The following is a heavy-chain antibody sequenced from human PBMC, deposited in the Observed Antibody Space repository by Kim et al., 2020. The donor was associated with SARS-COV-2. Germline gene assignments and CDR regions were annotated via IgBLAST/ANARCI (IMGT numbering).Heavy chain of an antibody. CDR3: ARGGGYGSSFQH. J-gene: IGHJ1*01. Sequence: SETLSLTCNVSDGSINTYYWSWIRQPPGKTLEWIGYIYYSGSANYNPSLKSRVSISVDTSKNRISLHLSSVTAADTAVYYCARGGGYGSSFQHWGQGILVTVSS. CDR1: DGSINTYY. CDR2: IYYSGSA. D-gene: IGHD3-10*01. V-gene: IGHV4-59*13.